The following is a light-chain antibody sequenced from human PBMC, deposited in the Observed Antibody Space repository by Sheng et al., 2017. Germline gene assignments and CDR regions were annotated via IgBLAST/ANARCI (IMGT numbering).Light chain of an antibody. CDR2: GAS. Sequence: EIVLTQSPATLSLSPGERATLSCRASQSVARSLAWFQQKLGQAPRLLISGASSRATGIPDRFSGSGSGTDFTLTISRLEPEDFAVYYCQQYDYSSLTFGGGTKVEIK. CDR1: QSVARS. CDR3: QQYDYSSLT. V-gene: IGKV3-20*01. J-gene: IGKJ4*01.